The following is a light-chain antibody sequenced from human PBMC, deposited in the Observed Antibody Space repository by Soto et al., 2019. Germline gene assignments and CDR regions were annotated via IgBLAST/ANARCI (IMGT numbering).Light chain of an antibody. Sequence: IVLTQSPGALTLSPGERATLSCRASQSVSSSYLAWYQQKPGQAPRLLIYGASTRATGIPDRFSGSGSGTDFTLTISRLQPEDFAVYYCQQYVSSLLTFGGGTKVDIK. CDR1: QSVSSSY. CDR2: GAS. CDR3: QQYVSSLLT. V-gene: IGKV3-20*01. J-gene: IGKJ4*01.